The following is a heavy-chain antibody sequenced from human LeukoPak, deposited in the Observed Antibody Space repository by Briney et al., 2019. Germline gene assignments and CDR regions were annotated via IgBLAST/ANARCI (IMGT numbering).Heavy chain of an antibody. CDR2: TKYRSKWYN. CDR3: ARSRSGSLDC. Sequence: SQTLSLTCALSGDIVSSNSAAWHWLRQSPSRGLEWLGRTKYRSKWYNDYAVSVKSRITMNPDTSKNQISLQLDSVTPEDTAVYYCARSRSGSLDCWGQGTLVTVSS. V-gene: IGHV6-1*01. J-gene: IGHJ4*02. CDR1: GDIVSSNSAA. D-gene: IGHD1-26*01.